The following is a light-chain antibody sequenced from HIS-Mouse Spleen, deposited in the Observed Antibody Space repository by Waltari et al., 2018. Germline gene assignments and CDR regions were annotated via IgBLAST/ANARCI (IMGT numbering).Light chain of an antibody. CDR2: EDS. CDR1: ALPKKY. Sequence: SYELTQPPSVPVSPGQTARITCPGDALPKKYDYWYQHKSGQATVLVIYEDSKRPSGLPERFSGSSSGTMATLTISGAQVEDEADYYCYSTDSSGNHRVFGGGTKLTVL. CDR3: YSTDSSGNHRV. V-gene: IGLV3-10*01. J-gene: IGLJ2*01.